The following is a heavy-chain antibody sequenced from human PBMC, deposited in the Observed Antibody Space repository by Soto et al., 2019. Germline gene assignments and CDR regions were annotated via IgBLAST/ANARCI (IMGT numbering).Heavy chain of an antibody. CDR3: ARPTTYLAARKRKTIDAFDI. J-gene: IGHJ3*02. D-gene: IGHD6-6*01. CDR1: GYSFTSYW. Sequence: GESLKISCKGSGYSFTSYWIGWVRQMPGKGLEWMGIIYPGDSDTRYSPSFQGQVTISADKSISTAYLQWSSLKASDTAMYYCARPTTYLAARKRKTIDAFDIWGQGTMVTVSS. V-gene: IGHV5-51*01. CDR2: IYPGDSDT.